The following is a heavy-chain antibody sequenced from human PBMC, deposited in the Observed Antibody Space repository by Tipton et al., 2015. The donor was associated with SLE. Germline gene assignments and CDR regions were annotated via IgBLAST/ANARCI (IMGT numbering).Heavy chain of an antibody. V-gene: IGHV1-8*01. J-gene: IGHJ6*02. Sequence: QSGPEVKKPGASVKVSCKASGYTFTSYDINWVRQATGQGLEWMGWMNPNSGNTGYAQKFQGRVTMTRNTSISTANMELSSLRSEDTAVYYCARGRIAAAGKNGMDVWGQGTTVTVSS. CDR2: MNPNSGNT. D-gene: IGHD6-13*01. CDR3: ARGRIAAAGKNGMDV. CDR1: GYTFTSYD.